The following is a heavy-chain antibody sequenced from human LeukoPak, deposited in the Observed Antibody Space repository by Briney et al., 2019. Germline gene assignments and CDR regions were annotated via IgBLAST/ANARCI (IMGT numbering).Heavy chain of an antibody. CDR3: ARFYYDILTGHRYFDY. Sequence: PSETLSLTCTVSGGSISSGGYYWSWIRQPPGKGLEWIGYIYHSGSTYYNPSLKSRVTISVDTSKNQFSLKLSSVTAADTAVYYCARFYYDILTGHRYFDYWGQGTLVTVSS. V-gene: IGHV4-30-2*02. D-gene: IGHD3-9*01. CDR2: IYHSGST. J-gene: IGHJ4*02. CDR1: GGSISSGGYY.